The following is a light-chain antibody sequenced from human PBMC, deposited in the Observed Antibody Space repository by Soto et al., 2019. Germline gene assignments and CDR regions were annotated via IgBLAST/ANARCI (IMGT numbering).Light chain of an antibody. CDR2: AAY. CDR3: QQYGSPPHP. V-gene: IGKV3-20*01. Sequence: EIVLTQSPGTLSLSPGERATLSCRASQSVYNSYLAWYQQKPGQTPRLLINAAYNRATGVPDRLSGSGSGTDFPLTISRLEPEDFAVYYCQQYGSPPHPFGQGTKVEI. J-gene: IGKJ2*01. CDR1: QSVYNSY.